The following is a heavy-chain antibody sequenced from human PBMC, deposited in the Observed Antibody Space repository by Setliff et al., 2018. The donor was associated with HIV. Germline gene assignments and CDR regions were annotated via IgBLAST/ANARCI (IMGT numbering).Heavy chain of an antibody. CDR1: GFTFDTYE. D-gene: IGHD2-8*01. J-gene: IGHJ4*02. CDR3: AKWRWQQSEFDY. V-gene: IGHV3-7*03. CDR2: INQDGGQK. Sequence: GGSLRLSCAASGFTFDTYEMNWVRRAPGKGLEWVSYINQDGGQKYDVDSVKGRFTVSRDNAQNTLYLQMNSLKAEDTAMYYCAKWRWQQSEFDYWGQGTLVTVSS.